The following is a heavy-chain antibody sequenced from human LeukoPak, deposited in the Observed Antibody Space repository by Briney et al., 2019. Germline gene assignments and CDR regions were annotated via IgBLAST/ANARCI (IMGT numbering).Heavy chain of an antibody. D-gene: IGHD3-10*01. J-gene: IGHJ5*01. Sequence: ASVKVSCKASGYTFTSYGISWVRQAPGQGLEWMGWISAYNGNTNYAQKFQGRVTMTRDTSINTAYMELSSLRSEDTAVYYCARVGLRGSGTHHDWFDSWGQGTLITVSS. CDR3: ARVGLRGSGTHHDWFDS. V-gene: IGHV1-18*01. CDR1: GYTFTSYG. CDR2: ISAYNGNT.